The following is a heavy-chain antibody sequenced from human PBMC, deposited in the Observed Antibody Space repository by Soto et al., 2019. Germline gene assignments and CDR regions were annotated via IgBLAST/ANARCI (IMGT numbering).Heavy chain of an antibody. CDR3: ARWDYGYYARFDY. D-gene: IGHD4-17*01. J-gene: IGHJ4*02. Sequence: QVQLVQSGAEVKKSGASVKVSCKASGYTFTSHDINWVRQATGQGLEWMGWMNPNSGNTGYAQKFQGRVTITRNTSISTADMELSSLISEDTAVYYCARWDYGYYARFDYWGQGTLVTVSS. CDR2: MNPNSGNT. V-gene: IGHV1-8*01. CDR1: GYTFTSHD.